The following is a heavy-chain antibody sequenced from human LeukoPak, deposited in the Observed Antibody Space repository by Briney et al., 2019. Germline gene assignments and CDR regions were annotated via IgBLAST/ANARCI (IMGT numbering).Heavy chain of an antibody. J-gene: IGHJ6*02. V-gene: IGHV4-31*03. CDR3: ARDRVAYYYDSSGYGMDV. CDR2: IYYSGST. CDR1: GGSISCGGYY. Sequence: SETLSLTCTVSGGSISCGGYYWSWIRQHPGKGLEWIGYIYYSGSTYYNPSLKSRVTISVDTSKNQFSLKLSSVTAADTAVYYCARDRVAYYYDSSGYGMDVWGQGTTVTVSS. D-gene: IGHD3-22*01.